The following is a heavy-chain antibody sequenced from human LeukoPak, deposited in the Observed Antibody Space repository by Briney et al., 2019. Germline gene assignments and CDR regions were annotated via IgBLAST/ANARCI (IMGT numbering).Heavy chain of an antibody. D-gene: IGHD3-10*01. V-gene: IGHV1-2*02. CDR3: ARGGSKFGGSGSYYKGGNWFDP. J-gene: IGHJ5*02. CDR1: GYTFTGYY. CDR2: INPNSGGT. Sequence: VASVKVSCKASGYTFTGYYMHWVRQAPGQGLEWMGWINPNSGGTNYAQKFQGRVTMTRDTSISTAYMELSRLRSDDTAVYYCARGGSKFGGSGSYYKGGNWFDPWGQGTLVTVSS.